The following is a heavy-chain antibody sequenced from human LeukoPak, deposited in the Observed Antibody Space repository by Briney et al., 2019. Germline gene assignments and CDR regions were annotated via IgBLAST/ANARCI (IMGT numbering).Heavy chain of an antibody. CDR2: ISAYNGNT. J-gene: IGHJ5*02. CDR1: GYTFTSYG. CDR3: ARDDERYCSGGSCSTGFDP. Sequence: ASVKVSCKASGYTFTSYGITWVRQAPGQGLEWMGWISAYNGNTNYAQKLQGRVTMTTDTSTSTAYMELRSLRSDDTAVYYCARDDERYCSGGSCSTGFDPWGQGTLVTVSS. D-gene: IGHD2-15*01. V-gene: IGHV1-18*01.